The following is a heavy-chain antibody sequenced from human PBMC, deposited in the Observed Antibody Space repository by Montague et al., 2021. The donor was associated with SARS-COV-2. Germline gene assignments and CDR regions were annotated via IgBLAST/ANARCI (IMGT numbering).Heavy chain of an antibody. Sequence: SLRLSCAASGFTFSRYRMNWVRQAPGKGLEWVSSISGSGIYIYSANSLKGRFTISRDNAKNSLFLQMNSPRAEDTAVYYCARDLITGHYGYFDLWGRGTLVTVST. V-gene: IGHV3-21*01. D-gene: IGHD1-20*01. J-gene: IGHJ2*01. CDR2: ISGSGIYI. CDR1: GFTFSRYR. CDR3: ARDLITGHYGYFDL.